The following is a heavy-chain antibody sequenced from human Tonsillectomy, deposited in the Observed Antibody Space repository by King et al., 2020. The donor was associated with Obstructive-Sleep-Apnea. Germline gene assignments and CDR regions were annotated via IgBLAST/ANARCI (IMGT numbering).Heavy chain of an antibody. J-gene: IGHJ6*02. Sequence: VQLVESGAEVKKPGASVKVSCKASGYTFTSYDINWVRQATGQGLEWMGWMNPNSGNTGYAQKFQGRVTMTRNTSISTAYMELSSLRSEDTAVYYCAREYSSGWMWGYYYYGMDVWGQGTTVTVSS. CDR3: AREYSSGWMWGYYYYGMDV. CDR1: GYTFTSYD. CDR2: MNPNSGNT. V-gene: IGHV1-8*01. D-gene: IGHD6-19*01.